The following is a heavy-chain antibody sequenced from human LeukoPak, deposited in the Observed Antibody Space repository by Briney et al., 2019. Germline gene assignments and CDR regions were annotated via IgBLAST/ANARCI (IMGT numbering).Heavy chain of an antibody. Sequence: GASVKVSCKPSGGTFSSYAINWVRQAPGQGLEWMGGIIPIFETANYAQKFQGRVTITADESTSTAYMELSSLRSEDTAVYYCTRGLRSHWDRIAAAGVFDYWGQGTLVTVS. D-gene: IGHD6-13*01. CDR3: TRGLRSHWDRIAAAGVFDY. CDR1: GGTFSSYA. V-gene: IGHV1-69*13. J-gene: IGHJ4*02. CDR2: IIPIFETA.